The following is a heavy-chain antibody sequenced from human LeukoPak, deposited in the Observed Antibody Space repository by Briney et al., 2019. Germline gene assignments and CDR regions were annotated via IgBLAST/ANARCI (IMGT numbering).Heavy chain of an antibody. CDR3: ARESDSSGYYDY. D-gene: IGHD3-22*01. J-gene: IGHJ4*02. CDR2: ISSSSTYT. Sequence: GGSLRLSCAASGFSFSNCYMSWIRQAPGKGLEWVSYISSSSTYTNSADSVRGRFTISRDNAKNSLYLQMNSLRVEDTAVYYCARESDSSGYYDYWGQGTLVTVSS. V-gene: IGHV3-11*06. CDR1: GFSFSNCY.